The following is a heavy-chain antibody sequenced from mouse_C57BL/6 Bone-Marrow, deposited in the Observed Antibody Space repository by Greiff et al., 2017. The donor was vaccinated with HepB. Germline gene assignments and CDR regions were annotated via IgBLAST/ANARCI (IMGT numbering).Heavy chain of an antibody. J-gene: IGHJ4*01. CDR1: GFTFSDYY. CDR3: ARPSYYGIKGYAMDY. CDR2: ISNGGGST. D-gene: IGHD2-10*01. V-gene: IGHV5-12*01. Sequence: DVMLVESGGGLVQPGGSLKLSCAASGFTFSDYYMYWVRQTPEKRLEWVAYISNGGGSTYYPDTVKGRFTISRDNAKNTLYLQMSRLKSEDTAMYYCARPSYYGIKGYAMDYWGQGTSVTVSS.